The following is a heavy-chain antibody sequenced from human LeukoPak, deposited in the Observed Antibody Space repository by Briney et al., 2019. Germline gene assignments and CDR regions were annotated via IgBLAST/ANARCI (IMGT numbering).Heavy chain of an antibody. CDR3: ATDITKLERRLGHYFDY. CDR1: GGTFSSYA. Sequence: VASVKVSCKASGGTFSSYAISWVRQAPGQGLEWMGGIIPIFGTANYAQKFQGRVTMTEDTSTDTAYMELSSLRSEDTAVYYCATDITKLERRLGHYFDYWGQGTLVTVSS. D-gene: IGHD1-1*01. J-gene: IGHJ4*02. CDR2: IIPIFGTA. V-gene: IGHV1-69*06.